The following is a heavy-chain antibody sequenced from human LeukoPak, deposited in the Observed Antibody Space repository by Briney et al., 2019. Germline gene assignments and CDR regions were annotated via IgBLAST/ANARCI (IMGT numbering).Heavy chain of an antibody. J-gene: IGHJ4*02. Sequence: GGSLRLSCAASGFTFSSYSMNWVRQAPGKGLEWVSYISSSGSTIYYADSVKGRFTISRDNAKNSLYLQMNSLRAEDTAVYYCARVSSLRYFDLHILFDYWGQGTLVTVSS. CDR3: ARVSSLRYFDLHILFDY. V-gene: IGHV3-48*04. CDR2: ISSSGSTI. D-gene: IGHD3-9*01. CDR1: GFTFSSYS.